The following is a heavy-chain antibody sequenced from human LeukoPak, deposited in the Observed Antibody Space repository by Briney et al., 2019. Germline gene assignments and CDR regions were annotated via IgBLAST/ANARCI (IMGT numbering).Heavy chain of an antibody. Sequence: GGSLRLSCAASEFTFSSYAMSWVRQAPGKGLEWVSAISGSGGSTYYADSVKGRFAISRDNSKNTLYLQMNSLRAEDTAVYYCAKWYYDILTGYYDLDYWGQGTLVTVSS. CDR1: EFTFSSYA. D-gene: IGHD3-9*01. CDR2: ISGSGGST. CDR3: AKWYYDILTGYYDLDY. V-gene: IGHV3-23*01. J-gene: IGHJ4*02.